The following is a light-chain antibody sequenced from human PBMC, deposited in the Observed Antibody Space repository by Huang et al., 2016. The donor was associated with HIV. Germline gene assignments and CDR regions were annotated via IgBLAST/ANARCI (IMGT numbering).Light chain of an antibody. CDR3: QQYFISPPT. J-gene: IGKJ2*01. CDR1: QSVLSRHSNKTY. CDR2: WES. Sequence: DIVMTQSPDSLAVSLGERATINCKSSQSVLSRHSNKTYLAWYQQRPGQSPTLLIYWESTRQSGVPDRFSGSGSGTHFTLTISSLQAEDVAFYYCQQYFISPPTFGQGTKLEI. V-gene: IGKV4-1*01.